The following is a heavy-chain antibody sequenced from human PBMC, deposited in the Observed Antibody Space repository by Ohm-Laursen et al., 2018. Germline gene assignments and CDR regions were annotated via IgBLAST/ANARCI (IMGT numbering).Heavy chain of an antibody. J-gene: IGHJ4*02. CDR2: ISYDGSNK. D-gene: IGHD4-17*01. V-gene: IGHV3-30*18. CDR3: AKDPTYGDPRFDY. CDR1: GFTFSSYG. Sequence: SLRLSCAAAGFTFSSYGMHWVRQAPGKGLEWVAVISYDGSNKYYADSVKGRFTISRDNSKNTLYLQMNSLRAEDTAVYYCAKDPTYGDPRFDYWGQGTLVTVSS.